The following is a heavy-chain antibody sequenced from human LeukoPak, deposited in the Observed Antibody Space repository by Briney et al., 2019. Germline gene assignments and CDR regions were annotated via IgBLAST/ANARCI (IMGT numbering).Heavy chain of an antibody. D-gene: IGHD3/OR15-3a*01. CDR3: ARAQWTAFDYYYYMDV. CDR2: IKVDGSEK. Sequence: GGSLRLSCAASGFTFSSYAMSWVRQAPGKGLEWVANIKVDGSEKYYVDAVKGRFTISRDNAKDSLYPQMNGLRAEDTAIYYCARAQWTAFDYYYYMDVWGKGTTLTVSS. CDR1: GFTFSSYA. J-gene: IGHJ6*03. V-gene: IGHV3-7*01.